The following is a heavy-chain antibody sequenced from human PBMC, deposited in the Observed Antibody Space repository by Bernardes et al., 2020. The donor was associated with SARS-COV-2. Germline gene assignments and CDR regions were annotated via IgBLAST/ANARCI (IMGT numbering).Heavy chain of an antibody. Sequence: SETLSLTCTVSGDSISNYYWSWIRQPPGKGLEWIGFMYYSGSTNYSPSLKRRLTMSVDTSKNQFSLRLSSVTAADTAVYYCAVVRGVIMRDYFYYYALDVWGQGTTVTVSS. CDR3: AVVRGVIMRDYFYYYALDV. J-gene: IGHJ6*02. CDR1: GDSISNYY. CDR2: MYYSGST. V-gene: IGHV4-59*08. D-gene: IGHD3-10*01.